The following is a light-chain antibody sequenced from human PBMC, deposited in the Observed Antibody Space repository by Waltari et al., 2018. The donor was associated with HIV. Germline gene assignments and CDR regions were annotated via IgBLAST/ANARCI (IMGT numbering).Light chain of an antibody. Sequence: QPVLTQPTSVSGAPGQRVTIPRPWSSSNTGAAYGAHSSQKLPGPDPKLLIHGNTNRPSGVPDRFSGSKSGTSASLAITGLQAEDEAEYYCQSYDSRLSGPVVFGGGTKLTVL. V-gene: IGLV1-40*01. J-gene: IGLJ2*01. CDR3: QSYDSRLSGPVV. CDR1: SSNTGAAYG. CDR2: GNT.